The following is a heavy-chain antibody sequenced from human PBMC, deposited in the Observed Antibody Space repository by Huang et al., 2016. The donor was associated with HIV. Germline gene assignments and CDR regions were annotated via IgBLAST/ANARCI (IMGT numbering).Heavy chain of an antibody. D-gene: IGHD3-22*01. CDR1: GFTFNKYG. Sequence: QVQLVESGGGVVQPGRSLRLSCAASGFTFNKYGVHWVRQAPGKGLEGVAVISFDGSKKDYADSVKGRFTCSRDNSKNTLYLQMNSLRAEDTAVYYCAKGLSGAYYYVYDHWGQGTLVTVSS. J-gene: IGHJ4*02. CDR2: ISFDGSKK. V-gene: IGHV3-30*18. CDR3: AKGLSGAYYYVYDH.